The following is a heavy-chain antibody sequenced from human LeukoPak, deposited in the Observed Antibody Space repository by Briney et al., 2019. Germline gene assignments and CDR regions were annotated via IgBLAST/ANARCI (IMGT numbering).Heavy chain of an antibody. CDR1: GGSISSYY. J-gene: IGHJ4*02. D-gene: IGHD1-26*01. Sequence: SETLSLTCTVSGGSISSYYWSWIRQPAGKGLEWVGRIYTSGSTNYNPSLKSRVTMSVDTSKNQFSLKLSSVTAADTAEYYCASTGVGASSSDFDYWGQGTQVTAFS. CDR2: IYTSGST. CDR3: ASTGVGASSSDFDY. V-gene: IGHV4-4*07.